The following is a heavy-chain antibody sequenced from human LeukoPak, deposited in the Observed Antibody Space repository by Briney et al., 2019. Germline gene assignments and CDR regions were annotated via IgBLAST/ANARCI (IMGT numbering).Heavy chain of an antibody. CDR2: ISSSSSYI. V-gene: IGHV3-21*01. D-gene: IGHD2-2*01. CDR1: GFTFSSYS. CDR3: ASGGSYCSSASCYAEYYFDY. Sequence: GGSLRLSCAASGFTFSSYSMNWVRQAPGKGLEWVSSISSSSSYIYYADSVKGRFTISRDNAKNSLYLQMNSLRAEDTAVYYCASGGSYCSSASCYAEYYFDYWGQGTLVTVSS. J-gene: IGHJ4*02.